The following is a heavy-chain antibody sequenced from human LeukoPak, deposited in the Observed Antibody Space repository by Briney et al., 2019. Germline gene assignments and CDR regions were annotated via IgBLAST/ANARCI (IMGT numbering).Heavy chain of an antibody. CDR2: ISAYNGNT. CDR3: AREGDQYGDYSGCFDP. D-gene: IGHD4-17*01. V-gene: IGHV1-18*01. Sequence: GASVKVSCKASGYTFTSYGISWVRQAPGQGLEWMGWISAYNGNTNYAQKLQGRVTMTTDTSTSTAYMELRSLRSDDTAVYYCAREGDQYGDYSGCFDPWGQGTLVTVSS. CDR1: GYTFTSYG. J-gene: IGHJ5*02.